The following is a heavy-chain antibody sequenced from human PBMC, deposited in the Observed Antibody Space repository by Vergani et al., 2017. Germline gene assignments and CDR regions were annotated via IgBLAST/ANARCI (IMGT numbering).Heavy chain of an antibody. J-gene: IGHJ4*02. CDR2: IYSTGST. Sequence: QVQLQESGPGLVKPSQTLSLTCSVSGDSISSGVYYWNWIRQHPGKGLEWIGYIYSTGSTHHNPSLRRRINMSVDTSKNQFSLKLNSVTAADTAVYYCGRVADFYGLGSRLLGLWGQGILVTVSS. CDR3: GRVADFYGLGSRLLGL. CDR1: GDSISSGVYY. D-gene: IGHD3-10*01. V-gene: IGHV4-31*03.